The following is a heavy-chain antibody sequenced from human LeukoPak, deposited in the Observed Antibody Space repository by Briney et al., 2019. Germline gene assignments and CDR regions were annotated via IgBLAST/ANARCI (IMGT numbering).Heavy chain of an antibody. CDR2: INPNSGGT. CDR3: AGVAGMGYAFDI. CDR1: GYTFTGYY. J-gene: IGHJ3*02. D-gene: IGHD6-19*01. Sequence: ALVKVSCKASGYTFTGYYMHWVRQAPGQGLEWMGWINPNSGGTNYAQKFQGRVTMTRDTSISTAYMELSRLRSDDTAVYYCAGVAGMGYAFDIWGQGTMVTVSS. V-gene: IGHV1-2*02.